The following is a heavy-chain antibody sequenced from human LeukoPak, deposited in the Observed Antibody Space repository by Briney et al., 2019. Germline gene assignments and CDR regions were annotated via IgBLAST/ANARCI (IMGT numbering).Heavy chain of an antibody. Sequence: PSETLSLTRSVSGDSISSDYWSWIRQPPGKGLEWIGYIYRIGNTDYNPSLKSRVTISLDTSKNQLSLNLTSVTAADTAVYYCAGRGQRYFRDWGQGTLVTVSS. J-gene: IGHJ1*01. CDR3: AGRGQRYFRD. CDR2: IYRIGNT. CDR1: GDSISSDY. V-gene: IGHV4-4*08.